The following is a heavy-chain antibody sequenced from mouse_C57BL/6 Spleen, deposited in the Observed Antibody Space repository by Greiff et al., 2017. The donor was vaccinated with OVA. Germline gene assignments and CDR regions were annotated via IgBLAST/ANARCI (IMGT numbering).Heavy chain of an antibody. CDR1: GFNIKDDY. D-gene: IGHD1-1*01. Sequence: DVQLQESGAELVRPGASVKLSCTASGFNIKDDYMHWVKQRPEQGLEWIGWIDPENGDTEYASKFQGKATITADTSSNPAYLQLSSLTSEDTAVYYCTKTRYYYGSSTGYFEVWGTGTTVTVSS. J-gene: IGHJ1*03. CDR3: TKTRYYYGSSTGYFEV. CDR2: IDPENGDT. V-gene: IGHV14-4*01.